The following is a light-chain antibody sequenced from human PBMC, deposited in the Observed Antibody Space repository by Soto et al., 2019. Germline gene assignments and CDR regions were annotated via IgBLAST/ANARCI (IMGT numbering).Light chain of an antibody. CDR1: QSVGNNN. Sequence: EIVLTQSPGTLSLSPGERATLSCRASQSVGNNNLAWYQQKPGQAPRFLIYDASSRATGIPDRFSGSGSGTDFTLTISRLEPEDFPVYYCQQYGSTPLTFGGRTKLEIK. V-gene: IGKV3-20*01. CDR2: DAS. J-gene: IGKJ4*01. CDR3: QQYGSTPLT.